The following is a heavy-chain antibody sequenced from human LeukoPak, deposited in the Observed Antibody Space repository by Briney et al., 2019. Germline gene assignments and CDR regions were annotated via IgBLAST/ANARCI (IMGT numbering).Heavy chain of an antibody. J-gene: IGHJ3*01. V-gene: IGHV3-23*01. CDR3: ARDPNGDYIGAFDV. D-gene: IGHD4-17*01. Sequence: PGGSLRLSCAASGLTFTNYAMTWVRQAPGKGPEWVSAIRGGGGSAFYADSVKGRFTISRDNSKYTLFLQMNSLRAEDTAVYYCARDPNGDYIGAFDVWGPGTMVTVSS. CDR2: IRGGGGSA. CDR1: GLTFTNYA.